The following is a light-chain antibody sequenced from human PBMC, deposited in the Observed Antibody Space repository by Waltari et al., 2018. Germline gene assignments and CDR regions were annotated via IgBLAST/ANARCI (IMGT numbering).Light chain of an antibody. CDR1: QTISTY. Sequence: DIQMTQSPSSLSASVGDRVTITCRASQTISTYLNWYQQRPGKAPKLLIYSASTFQSGVPSRFSGSGSGTDFTLTISSLQPEDFATYYCQQSYDTPLTFGGGTRVEIK. CDR3: QQSYDTPLT. J-gene: IGKJ4*01. CDR2: SAS. V-gene: IGKV1-39*01.